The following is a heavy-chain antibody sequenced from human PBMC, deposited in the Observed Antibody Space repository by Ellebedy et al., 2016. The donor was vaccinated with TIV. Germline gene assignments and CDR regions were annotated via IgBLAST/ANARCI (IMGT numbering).Heavy chain of an antibody. D-gene: IGHD3-16*01. CDR1: GFTFSSYW. CDR3: ARDLGVRGSYGMDV. V-gene: IGHV3-7*01. J-gene: IGHJ6*02. CDR2: IKQDGSEK. Sequence: GESLKISXAASGFTFSSYWMSWVRQAPGKGLEWVANIKQDGSEKYYVDSVKGRFTISRDNAKNSLYLQMNSLRAEDTAVYYCARDLGVRGSYGMDVWGQGTTVTVSS.